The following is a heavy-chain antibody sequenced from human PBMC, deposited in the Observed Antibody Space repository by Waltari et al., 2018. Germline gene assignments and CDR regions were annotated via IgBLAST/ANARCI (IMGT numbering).Heavy chain of an antibody. D-gene: IGHD3-3*01. V-gene: IGHV1-46*01. Sequence: QVQLVQSEAEVKKPGASVRVSCKASGYSFTRFHMYWVRQAPGQGLEWMGIINRGDGNAKYAQKCQGRRTLTRDTSTAAVYMRMRSRRSGETAVYYCARDLRFVEQSTFPGGGDFWGPGTLVTVSS. CDR1: GYSFTRFH. J-gene: IGHJ4*02. CDR2: INRGDGNA. CDR3: ARDLRFVEQSTFPGGGDF.